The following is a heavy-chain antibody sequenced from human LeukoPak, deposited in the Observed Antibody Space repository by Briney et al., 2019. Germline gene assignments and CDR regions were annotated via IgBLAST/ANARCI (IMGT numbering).Heavy chain of an antibody. Sequence: SKTLSLTCTVSGGSISSGFYYWRWIRQPAGKGLEWIGRIYTSGSTNYNPSLKSRISISVDTSKNQFSLKLTSVTAADTAVYYCARGHPRGEVDDFDYWGQGTLVTVSS. CDR2: IYTSGST. J-gene: IGHJ4*02. V-gene: IGHV4-61*02. CDR1: GGSISSGFYY. CDR3: ARGHPRGEVDDFDY. D-gene: IGHD3-16*01.